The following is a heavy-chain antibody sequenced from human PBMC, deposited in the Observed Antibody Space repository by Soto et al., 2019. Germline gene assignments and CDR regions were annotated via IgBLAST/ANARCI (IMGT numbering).Heavy chain of an antibody. V-gene: IGHV1-46*01. CDR1: GYTFTSYY. CDR2: INPSGGST. J-gene: IGHJ4*02. CDR3: ARDRDYSNYRDVYFDY. D-gene: IGHD4-4*01. Sequence: ASVKVSCKASGYTFTSYYMHWVLQAPGQGLEWMGIINPSGGSTSYAQKFQGRVTMTRDTSTSTVYMELSSLRSEDTAVYYCARDRDYSNYRDVYFDYWGQGTLVTVSS.